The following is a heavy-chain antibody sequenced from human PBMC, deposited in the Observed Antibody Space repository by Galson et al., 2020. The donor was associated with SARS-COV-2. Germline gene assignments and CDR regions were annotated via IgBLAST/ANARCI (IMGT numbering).Heavy chain of an antibody. CDR3: ARRIAARLDY. D-gene: IGHD6-6*01. V-gene: IGHV3-48*03. Sequence: GGSLRLSCTASGFTFSSYEMNWVRQAPGKGLEWVSYISSSGYTTYYADSVKGRFTVSRDNAKNSLYLQMNSLRAEDTAVYYCARRIAARLDYWGQGTLVTVSS. CDR2: ISSSGYTT. CDR1: GFTFSSYE. J-gene: IGHJ4*02.